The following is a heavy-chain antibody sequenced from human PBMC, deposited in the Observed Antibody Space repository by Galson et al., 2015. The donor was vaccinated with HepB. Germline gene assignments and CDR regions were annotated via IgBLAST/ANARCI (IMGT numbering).Heavy chain of an antibody. CDR3: ARARSSGGWPDVMDV. D-gene: IGHD6-19*01. CDR1: DYTFISYG. J-gene: IGHJ6*02. Sequence: SVKVSCKASDYTFISYGITWVRQAPGQGLEWMGWISTYSGSTNYAQKLQGRVTMTTDTATTTVYMELRSLRSDDTAVYYCARARSSGGWPDVMDVWGQGTTVTVSS. CDR2: ISTYSGST. V-gene: IGHV1-18*01.